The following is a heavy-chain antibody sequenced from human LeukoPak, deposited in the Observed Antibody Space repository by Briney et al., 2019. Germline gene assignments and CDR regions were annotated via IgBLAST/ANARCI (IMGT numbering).Heavy chain of an antibody. D-gene: IGHD4-11*01. CDR3: ARGSNYGSPYYFDY. CDR2: IKQDGSEK. CDR1: GFTFSSYS. V-gene: IGHV3-7*03. J-gene: IGHJ4*02. Sequence: PGGSLRLSCAASGFTFSSYSMNWVRQAPGKGLEWVANIKQDGSEKYYVDSVKGRFTISRDNAKNSLYLQMNSLRAEDTAVYYCARGSNYGSPYYFDYWGQGTLVTVSS.